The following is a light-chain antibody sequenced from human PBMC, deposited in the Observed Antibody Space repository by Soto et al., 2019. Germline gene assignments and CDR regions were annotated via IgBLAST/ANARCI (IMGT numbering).Light chain of an antibody. CDR1: SGHSSYA. J-gene: IGLJ2*01. V-gene: IGLV4-69*01. CDR3: QTGGRGIVV. CDR2: LNSDGSH. Sequence: QSVLTQSPSASAPLGASVKLPCTLSSGHSSYAIAWHQQPAEKGPRYLMKLNSDGSHTKGDGISDRFSGSSSGPERYLTIASLQSEDEAEYYCQTGGRGIVVFGGGTKLTVL.